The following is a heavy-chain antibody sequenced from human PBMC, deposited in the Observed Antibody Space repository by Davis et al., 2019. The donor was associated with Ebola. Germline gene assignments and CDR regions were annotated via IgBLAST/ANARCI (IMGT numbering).Heavy chain of an antibody. CDR2: IYYSGST. V-gene: IGHV4-59*08. D-gene: IGHD3-10*01. J-gene: IGHJ6*02. Sequence: PGGSLRLSCTVSGGSISSYYWSWIRQPPGKGLEWIGYIYYSGSTNYNPSLKSRVTISVDTSKNQFSLKLSSVTAADTAVYYCARLYYYGSGNYGMDVWGQGTTVTVSS. CDR1: GGSISSYY. CDR3: ARLYYYGSGNYGMDV.